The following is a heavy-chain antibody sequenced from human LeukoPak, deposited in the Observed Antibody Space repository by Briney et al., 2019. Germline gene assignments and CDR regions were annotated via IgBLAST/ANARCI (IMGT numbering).Heavy chain of an antibody. CDR3: ARDYGNEGTVVTPGGYYGMDV. CDR1: GFTFSSYS. CDR2: ISSSSSYI. Sequence: GGSLRLSCAASGFTFSSYSMNWVRQAPGKGLEWVSSISSSSSYIYYADSVKGRFTISRDNAKNSLYLQMNSLRAEDTAVYYCARDYGNEGTVVTPGGYYGMDVWGQGTTVTVSS. D-gene: IGHD4-23*01. J-gene: IGHJ6*02. V-gene: IGHV3-21*01.